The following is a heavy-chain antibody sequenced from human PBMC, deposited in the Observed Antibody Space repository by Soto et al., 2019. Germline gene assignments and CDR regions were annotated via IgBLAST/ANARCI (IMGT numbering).Heavy chain of an antibody. CDR1: GYTFINYD. Sequence: QVQLVQSGAEVKKPGASVKVSCKASGYTFINYDISWVRQAPGQGLEWMGWISTYNGDTTYAQKFQGRLTMTTDTSTSTAYMELRSLRSDDTAVYYCARGGRRAFDAFDIWGQGTMVTVSS. CDR2: ISTYNGDT. D-gene: IGHD3-16*01. CDR3: ARGGRRAFDAFDI. V-gene: IGHV1-18*01. J-gene: IGHJ3*02.